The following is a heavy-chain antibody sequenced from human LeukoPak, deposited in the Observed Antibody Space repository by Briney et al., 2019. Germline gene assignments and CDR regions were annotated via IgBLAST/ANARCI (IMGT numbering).Heavy chain of an antibody. Sequence: SETLSLTCTVSGGSISSSSYYWGWIRQPPGKGQEWIGSIYYSGSTYYNPSLKSRVTISVDTSKNQFSLKLSSVTAADTAVYYCARDLGHGSGSYYADYWGQGTLVTVSS. J-gene: IGHJ4*02. D-gene: IGHD3-10*01. CDR2: IYYSGST. V-gene: IGHV4-39*07. CDR1: GGSISSSSYY. CDR3: ARDLGHGSGSYYADY.